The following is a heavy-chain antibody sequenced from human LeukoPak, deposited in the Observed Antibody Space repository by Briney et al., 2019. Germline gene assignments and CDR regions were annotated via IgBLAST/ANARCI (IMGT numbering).Heavy chain of an antibody. Sequence: GGSLRLSCAASGFTFSGYWMSWVRQAPGKGLEWVANIKQDGSEKYYVDSVKGRFTISRDNAKNSLYLQMNSLRAEDTAVYYCAGGGYDSSGYRDYWGQGTLVTVSS. D-gene: IGHD3-22*01. V-gene: IGHV3-7*04. CDR3: AGGGYDSSGYRDY. CDR2: IKQDGSEK. J-gene: IGHJ4*02. CDR1: GFTFSGYW.